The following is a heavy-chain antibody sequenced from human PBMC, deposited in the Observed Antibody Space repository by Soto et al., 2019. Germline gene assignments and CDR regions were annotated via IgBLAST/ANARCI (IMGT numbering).Heavy chain of an antibody. Sequence: EVQLLESGGGLVQPGGSLRLSCEASGFSFSNYALSWVRQSPGKGLEWVSTFSAGGRAYYADSVKGRFTIAKDTSKNTLNLQARSLRAEDTAVYYCAKESMPEHYGDTLFDYWGQGTRVTVSS. CDR3: AKESMPEHYGDTLFDY. V-gene: IGHV3-23*01. J-gene: IGHJ4*02. CDR2: FSAGGRA. CDR1: GFSFSNYA. D-gene: IGHD4-17*01.